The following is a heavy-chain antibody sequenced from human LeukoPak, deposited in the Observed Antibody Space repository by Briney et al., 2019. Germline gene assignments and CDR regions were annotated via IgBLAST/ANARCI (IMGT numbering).Heavy chain of an antibody. D-gene: IGHD2-2*01. CDR2: ITGSGGTT. CDR3: AKGVVVAPDVTPFDY. CDR1: GFAFSNYG. J-gene: IGHJ4*02. V-gene: IGHV3-23*01. Sequence: GGSLRLSCAASGFAFSNYGMNWVRQAPGKGLEWVSGITGSGGTTYYADSVKGRFTISRDNSKNTLYLQMNSPRAEDTAVYYCAKGVVVAPDVTPFDYWGQGTLVTVSS.